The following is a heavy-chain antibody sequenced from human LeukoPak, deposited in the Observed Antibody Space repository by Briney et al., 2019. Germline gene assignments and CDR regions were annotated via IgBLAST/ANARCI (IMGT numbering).Heavy chain of an antibody. CDR2: ISWNSGSI. V-gene: IGHV3-9*01. D-gene: IGHD5-12*01. CDR3: AKGFGYSGYLRNWFDP. J-gene: IGHJ5*02. CDR1: GFRFDEYA. Sequence: PGGSLRLSCAPSGFRFDEYAMHWLRQAPGKGLEGVSGISWNSGSIGYADSVKGRFTISRDNAKNSLYLQMNSLRAADTALYYCAKGFGYSGYLRNWFDPWGQGTLVTVSS.